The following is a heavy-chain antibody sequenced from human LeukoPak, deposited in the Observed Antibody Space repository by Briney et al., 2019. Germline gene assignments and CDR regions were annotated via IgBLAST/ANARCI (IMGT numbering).Heavy chain of an antibody. J-gene: IGHJ4*02. CDR2: VYYSGGT. D-gene: IGHD5-18*01. Sequence: PSETLSLTCTVSGGSISSYYWSWLRQPPGKGLEWIGYVYYSGGTYYNPSLKSRVTISVDTSKNQFSLKLSSVTAADTAVYYCARVGYSYGSFFDYWGQGTLVTVSS. CDR3: ARVGYSYGSFFDY. CDR1: GGSISSYY. V-gene: IGHV4-59*01.